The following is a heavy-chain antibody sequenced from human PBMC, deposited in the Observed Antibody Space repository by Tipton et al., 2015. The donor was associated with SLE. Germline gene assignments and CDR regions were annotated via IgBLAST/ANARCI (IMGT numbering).Heavy chain of an antibody. CDR1: GFTFDDYA. V-gene: IGHV3-9*01. J-gene: IGHJ5*02. CDR3: ASLAGHL. CDR2: ISWNSGSI. Sequence: SLRLSCAASGFTFDDYAMHWVRQAPGKGLEWVSGISWNSGSIGYADSVKGRFTISRENSKNTVYLQMNSLRAEDTAVYYCASLAGHLWGQGTLVIVSS.